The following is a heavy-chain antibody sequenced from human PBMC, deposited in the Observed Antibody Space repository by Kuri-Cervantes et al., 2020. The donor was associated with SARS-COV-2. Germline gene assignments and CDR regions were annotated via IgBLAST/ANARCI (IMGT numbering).Heavy chain of an antibody. D-gene: IGHD6-19*01. CDR2: INHSGST. CDR3: ARGRDKQYSSGSYYYDGMDV. J-gene: IGHJ6*02. V-gene: IGHV4-34*01. CDR1: GGSFSGYY. Sequence: SETLSLTCAVYGGSFSGYYWSWIRQPPRKGLEWIGEINHSGSTNYNPSLKARVTISVDTSKNQFSLKLSSVTAADTAVYYCARGRDKQYSSGSYYYDGMDVWGQGTTATVSS.